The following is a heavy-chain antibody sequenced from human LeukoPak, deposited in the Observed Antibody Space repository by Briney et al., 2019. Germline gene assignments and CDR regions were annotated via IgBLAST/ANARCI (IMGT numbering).Heavy chain of an antibody. CDR3: ASRIGNYVWGSYHYYFDY. CDR2: INPNSGGT. J-gene: IGHJ4*02. CDR1: GYTFTGYY. D-gene: IGHD3-16*02. V-gene: IGHV1-2*02. Sequence: ASVKVSCKASGYTFTGYYMHWVRQAPGQGLEWMGWINPNSGGTNYAQKFQGRVTMTRDTSISTAYMELSRLRSDDTAVYYCASRIGNYVWGSYHYYFDYWGQGTLVTVSS.